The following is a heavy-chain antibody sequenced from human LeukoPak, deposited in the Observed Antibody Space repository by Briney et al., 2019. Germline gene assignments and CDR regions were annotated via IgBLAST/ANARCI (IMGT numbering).Heavy chain of an antibody. CDR3: AREDYDILTWFDP. CDR2: IYSRGSTT. Sequence: SETLSLTCTVSGGSVSSGSNYWSWIRQPPGKRLDWIGFIYSRGSTTNYNPSLKSRVTISRDTSKNQISLKLNSVTAADTAVYYCAREDYDILTWFDPWGQGTLVTVSS. J-gene: IGHJ5*02. D-gene: IGHD3-9*01. CDR1: GGSVSSGSNY. V-gene: IGHV4-61*01.